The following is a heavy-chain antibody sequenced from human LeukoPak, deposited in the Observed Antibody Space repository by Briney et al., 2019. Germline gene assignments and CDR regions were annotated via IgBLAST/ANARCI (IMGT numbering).Heavy chain of an antibody. CDR2: IIPIFGTA. V-gene: IGHV1-69*13. CDR3: ARDTSYCGGDCYSRMDV. J-gene: IGHJ6*04. CDR1: GGTFSSYA. D-gene: IGHD2-21*01. Sequence: SVKVSCKASGGTFSSYAISWVRQAPGQGLEWMGGIIPIFGTANYAQKFQGRVTITADESTSTAYMELSSLRSEDTAVYYCARDTSYCGGDCYSRMDVWGKGTTVTVSS.